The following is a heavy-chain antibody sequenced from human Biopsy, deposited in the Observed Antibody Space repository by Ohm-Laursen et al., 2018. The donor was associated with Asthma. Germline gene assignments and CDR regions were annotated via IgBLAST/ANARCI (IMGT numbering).Heavy chain of an antibody. CDR2: IYYSGST. CDR3: ARAVSSSSYWYFDL. V-gene: IGHV4-39*02. J-gene: IGHJ2*01. CDR1: GDAMSTSGSY. Sequence: GTLSLTCTVSGDAMSTSGSYWGWIRQSPGKGLEWIGSIYYSGSTYYNPSLESRVTISADTSKNHFSLKVTSVTAADTAVYYCARAVSSSSYWYFDLWGRGDLVTVSS. D-gene: IGHD6-6*01.